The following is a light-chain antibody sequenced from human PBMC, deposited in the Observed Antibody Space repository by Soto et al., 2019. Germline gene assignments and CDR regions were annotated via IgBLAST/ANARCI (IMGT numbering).Light chain of an antibody. V-gene: IGLV2-8*01. Sequence: QSVLTQPPSASGSPGQSVTISCTGTSSDVGGYNYVSWYQQHPGKAPKLMIYDVITRPSGVPDRFSGSKSGNTASLTVSGLQAEDEADYYCSSYVGSNNFVFGTGTKVTVL. CDR2: DVI. CDR1: SSDVGGYNY. J-gene: IGLJ1*01. CDR3: SSYVGSNNFV.